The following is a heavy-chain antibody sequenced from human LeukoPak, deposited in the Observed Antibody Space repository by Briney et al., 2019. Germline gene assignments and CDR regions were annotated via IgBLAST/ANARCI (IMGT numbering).Heavy chain of an antibody. CDR1: GYSISSGYY. D-gene: IGHD3-16*01. CDR3: ARGGGYNGPDY. CDR2: IYHSGST. V-gene: IGHV4-38-2*01. Sequence: SETLSLTCAVSGYSISSGYYWGWIRQPPGKGLEWIGTIYHSGSTYYNPSLKGRVTISVDTSKNQFSLKLSSVTAADTAVYYCARGGGYNGPDYWGQGTLVTVSS. J-gene: IGHJ4*02.